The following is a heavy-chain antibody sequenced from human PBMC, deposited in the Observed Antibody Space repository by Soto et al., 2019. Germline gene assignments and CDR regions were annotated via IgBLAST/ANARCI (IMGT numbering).Heavy chain of an antibody. V-gene: IGHV4-28*03. CDR1: GYSISSSNW. CDR3: ARGGGNGDAFDV. J-gene: IGHJ3*01. Sequence: QVQLQESGPRLVKPSDTLSLTCAVSGYSISSSNWWGWIRQPPGKGLEWIGYIHYSGTTYDNPSLNSRVTMSVDTSKNKFTLKLSSVTAMDTALYYCARGGGNGDAFDVWGQGTLVTVSS. CDR2: IHYSGTT. D-gene: IGHD2-15*01.